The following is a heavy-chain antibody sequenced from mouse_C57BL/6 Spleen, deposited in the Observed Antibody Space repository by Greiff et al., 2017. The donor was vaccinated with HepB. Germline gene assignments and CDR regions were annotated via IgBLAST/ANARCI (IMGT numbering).Heavy chain of an antibody. Sequence: VQLKESGPELVKPGASVKMSCKASGYTFTDYNMHWVKQSHGKSLEWIGYINPNNGGTSYNQKFKGKATLTVNKSSSTAYMELRSLTSEDSAVYYCARDYDYETWFAYWGQGTLVTVSA. CDR2: INPNNGGT. V-gene: IGHV1-22*01. CDR3: ARDYDYETWFAY. D-gene: IGHD2-4*01. CDR1: GYTFTDYN. J-gene: IGHJ3*01.